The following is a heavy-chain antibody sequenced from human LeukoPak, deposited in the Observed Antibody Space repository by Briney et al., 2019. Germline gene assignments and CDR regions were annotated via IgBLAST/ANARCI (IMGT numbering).Heavy chain of an antibody. V-gene: IGHV3-30*18. D-gene: IGHD6-19*01. CDR2: ISYDGSNK. CDR1: GFTFSSYG. J-gene: IGHJ4*02. Sequence: PGGSLRLSCAASGFTFSSYGMHWDRQAPGKGLEWVAVISYDGSNKYYADSVKGRFTISRDNSKNTLYLQMNSLRAEDTAVYYCAKEAGSSGWYYFDYWGQGTLVTVSS. CDR3: AKEAGSSGWYYFDY.